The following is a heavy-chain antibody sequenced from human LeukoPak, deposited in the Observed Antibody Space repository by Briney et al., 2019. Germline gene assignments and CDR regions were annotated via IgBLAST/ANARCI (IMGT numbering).Heavy chain of an antibody. V-gene: IGHV1-8*03. CDR2: MNPNSGNT. CDR3: ARLGELSSDDY. D-gene: IGHD3-16*02. Sequence: ASVKVSCKASGYTFTSYDINWVRQATGQEPEGMGWMNPNSGNTGYAQKFRGRVSITRNTSISTAYMELSSLVSDDTAVYYCARLGELSSDDYWGQGTLVTVSS. J-gene: IGHJ4*02. CDR1: GYTFTSYD.